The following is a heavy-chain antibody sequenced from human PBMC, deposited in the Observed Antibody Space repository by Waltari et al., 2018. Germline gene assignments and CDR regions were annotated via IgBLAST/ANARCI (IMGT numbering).Heavy chain of an antibody. Sequence: EVQLVQSGAEVKKPGESLKISCKGSGYSFTSYWIGWVRQVPGKGLEWMGIIYPGDSDTRYSPSFQGQVTISADKSISTAYLQWSSLKASDTAMYYCARMGDTAMVTVHFDYWGQGTLVTVSS. V-gene: IGHV5-51*03. CDR1: GYSFTSYW. CDR2: IYPGDSDT. J-gene: IGHJ4*02. D-gene: IGHD5-18*01. CDR3: ARMGDTAMVTVHFDY.